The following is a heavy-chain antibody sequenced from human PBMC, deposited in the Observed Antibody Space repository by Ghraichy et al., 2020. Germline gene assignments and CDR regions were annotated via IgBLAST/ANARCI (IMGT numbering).Heavy chain of an antibody. CDR3: ARDVPLGSVMAPFDY. V-gene: IGHV3-21*01. D-gene: IGHD3-16*01. J-gene: IGHJ4*02. CDR1: GFTFNTYT. Sequence: GGSLRLSCAASGFTFNTYTMNWVRQAPGKGLEWVSSISSSSTYIHYADSVKGRFTISIDNAKNSLYLQVNSLRAEDTAVYFCARDVPLGSVMAPFDYWGQGTLVTVSS. CDR2: ISSSSTYI.